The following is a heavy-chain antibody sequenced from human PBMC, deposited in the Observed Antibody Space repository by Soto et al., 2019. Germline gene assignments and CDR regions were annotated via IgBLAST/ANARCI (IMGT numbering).Heavy chain of an antibody. D-gene: IGHD5-12*01. V-gene: IGHV4-30-4*01. CDR1: GVSIGSGDYY. CDR3: ARVPPPYSFSYDD. Sequence: PSETLSLTCNVSGVSIGSGDYYWRWIRQPPGKGLEWIGYIYISGTTYYNPSLKSRLTISLDTSRNVFSLKLRSVTAADTAVYYCARVPPPYSFSYDDWGQGTLVTVSS. J-gene: IGHJ4*02. CDR2: IYISGTT.